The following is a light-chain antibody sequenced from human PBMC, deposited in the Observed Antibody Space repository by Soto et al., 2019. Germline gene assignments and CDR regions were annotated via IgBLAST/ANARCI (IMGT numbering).Light chain of an antibody. CDR2: GAS. V-gene: IGKV3-20*01. CDR3: QKYGRP. J-gene: IGKJ1*01. Sequence: EMVLTQSPGTRSSWWGERAKLFCRASQSVSSDYLAWYQKRPGQAPRLLIHGASTRAPGIPDRFSGSGSGTDFPLTITRLAPEDFAVYSCQKYGRPFGQGTKVDI. CDR1: QSVSSDY.